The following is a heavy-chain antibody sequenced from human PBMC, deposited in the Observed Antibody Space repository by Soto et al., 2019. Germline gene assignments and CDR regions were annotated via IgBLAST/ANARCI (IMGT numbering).Heavy chain of an antibody. J-gene: IGHJ5*02. Sequence: SGPTLVNPTQTLTLTCTFSGFSLSSVGVGVGWIRQPPGKALEWLALIYWDDDKRYSPSLKSRLTITKDTSKNQVVLTMTNMDPVDTATYYCAHRHTVGATTYNWFDPLGQGTLVTVSS. D-gene: IGHD1-26*01. CDR3: AHRHTVGATTYNWFDP. CDR2: IYWDDDK. V-gene: IGHV2-5*02. CDR1: GFSLSSVGVG.